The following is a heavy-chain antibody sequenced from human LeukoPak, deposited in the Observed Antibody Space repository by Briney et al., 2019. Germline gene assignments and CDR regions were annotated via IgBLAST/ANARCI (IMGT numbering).Heavy chain of an antibody. CDR1: GFTFSSYE. Sequence: PGGSLRLSCAASGFTFSSYEFNWVRQAPGKGLEWGSYISTSGSPIYYADSVKGRFTISRDNAKNSLYLQMNSLRAEDTAVYYCARVGAGYSSGWPYYFDYWGQGTLVTVSS. CDR2: ISTSGSPI. CDR3: ARVGAGYSSGWPYYFDY. J-gene: IGHJ4*02. D-gene: IGHD6-19*01. V-gene: IGHV3-48*03.